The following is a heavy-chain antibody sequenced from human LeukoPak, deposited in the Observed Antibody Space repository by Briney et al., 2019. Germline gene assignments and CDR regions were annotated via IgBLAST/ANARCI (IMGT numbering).Heavy chain of an antibody. CDR1: GYSFTSYW. V-gene: IGHV5-51*01. CDR3: ARQHYGDYVGRDAFDI. J-gene: IGHJ3*02. CDR2: IYPGDSDT. Sequence: NLGESLKISCKGSGYSFTSYWIGWVRQMPGKGLEWMGIIYPGDSDTRYSPSFQGQVTISADKSISTAYLQWSSLKASDTAMYYCARQHYGDYVGRDAFDIWGQGTMVTVSS. D-gene: IGHD4-17*01.